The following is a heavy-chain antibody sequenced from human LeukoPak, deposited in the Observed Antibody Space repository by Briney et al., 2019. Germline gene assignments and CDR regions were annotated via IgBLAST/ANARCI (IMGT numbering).Heavy chain of an antibody. CDR2: ITPNSGGT. CDR1: GYTFTGYY. V-gene: IGHV1-2*02. J-gene: IGHJ4*02. CDR3: ARISEVCYDSSGYYCTYFDY. Sequence: ASVKVSCKVSGYTFTGYYMHWVRQAPGQGLEWMGWITPNSGGTNYAQKFQGRVTMTRDTSISTAYMELSRLRSDDTAVYYCARISEVCYDSSGYYCTYFDYWGQGTLVIVSS. D-gene: IGHD3-22*01.